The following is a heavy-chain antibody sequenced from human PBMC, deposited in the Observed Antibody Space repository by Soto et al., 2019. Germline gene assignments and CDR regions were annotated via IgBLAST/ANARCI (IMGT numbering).Heavy chain of an antibody. J-gene: IGHJ4*02. CDR3: ARSARGPLVWDDFDY. CDR1: GGTFSSYA. D-gene: IGHD3-16*01. V-gene: IGHV1-69*13. CDR2: IIPIFGTA. Sequence: SVKVSCKASGGTFSSYAISWVRQAPGQGLEWMGGIIPIFGTANYAQKFQGRVTITADESTSTAYMELSSLRSEDTAVYYCARSARGPLVWDDFDYCVQGTLVTVSS.